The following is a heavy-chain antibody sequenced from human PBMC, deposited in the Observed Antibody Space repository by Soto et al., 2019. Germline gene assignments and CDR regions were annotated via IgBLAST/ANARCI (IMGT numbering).Heavy chain of an antibody. J-gene: IGHJ5*02. CDR2: IYYSGST. D-gene: IGHD3-16*01. CDR3: ARDLPWLRGRFDP. V-gene: IGHV4-31*03. Sequence: PSETLSLTCTVSGGSISSGGYYWSWIRQHPGKGLEWIGYIYYSGSTYYNPSLKSRVTISVDTSKNQFSLKLSSVTAADTAVYYCARDLPWLRGRFDPWGQGTLVTVSS. CDR1: GGSISSGGYY.